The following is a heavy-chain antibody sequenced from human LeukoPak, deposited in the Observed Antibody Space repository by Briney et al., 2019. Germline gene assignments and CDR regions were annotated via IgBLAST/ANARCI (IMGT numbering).Heavy chain of an antibody. CDR3: ARSFASHYDSSGYYLPDAFDI. CDR2: IIPIFGTA. V-gene: IGHV1-69*06. D-gene: IGHD3-22*01. CDR1: GGTISSHA. Sequence: PLASVKVSCKASGGTISSHAINWVRQAPGQGLEWMGGIIPIFGTANYAQKFQGRVTITADKSTSTFYMELSSLRSEHTALYYCARSFASHYDSSGYYLPDAFDIWGQGTMVTVSS. J-gene: IGHJ3*02.